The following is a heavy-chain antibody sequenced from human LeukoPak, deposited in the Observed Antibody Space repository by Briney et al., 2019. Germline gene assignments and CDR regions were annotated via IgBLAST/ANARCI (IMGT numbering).Heavy chain of an antibody. V-gene: IGHV4-4*07. CDR3: ARQGSYGDYMLVDY. D-gene: IGHD4-17*01. Sequence: NAGGSLRLSCAASGFTFSSYAMSWIRQPAGKGLEWIGRIYTSGSTNYNPSLKSRVTMSVDMSKNQFSLKLSSVTAADTAVYYCARQGSYGDYMLVDYWGQGTRVTVSS. CDR2: IYTSGST. CDR1: GFTFSSYA. J-gene: IGHJ4*02.